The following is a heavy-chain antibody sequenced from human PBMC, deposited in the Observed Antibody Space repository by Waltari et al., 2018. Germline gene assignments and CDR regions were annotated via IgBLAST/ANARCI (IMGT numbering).Heavy chain of an antibody. CDR1: GGSISSSSYY. Sequence: QLQLQESGPGLVKPSETLSLTCTVSGGSISSSSYYWGGIRQPPGKGLEWIGSIYYSGSTYYNPSLKSRVTISVDTSKNQFSLKLSSVTAADTAVYYCARRNGSGSYWSRIDYWGQGTLVTVSS. CDR2: IYYSGST. CDR3: ARRNGSGSYWSRIDY. D-gene: IGHD3-10*01. V-gene: IGHV4-39*01. J-gene: IGHJ4*02.